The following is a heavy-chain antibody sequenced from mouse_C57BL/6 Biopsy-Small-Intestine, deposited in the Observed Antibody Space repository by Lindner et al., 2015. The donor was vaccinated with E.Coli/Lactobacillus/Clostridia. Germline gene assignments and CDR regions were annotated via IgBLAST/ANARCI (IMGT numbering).Heavy chain of an antibody. V-gene: IGHV1-63*01. D-gene: IGHD1-1*01. Sequence: VQLQESGAELVRPGTSVKMSCKASGYTFTNYWIGWAKQRPGHGLEWIGDIYPGGGYTNYNEKFKGKATLTADKSSSTAYMQFSSLTSEDSAIYYCARGATVVARYFDVWGTGTTVTVSS. CDR1: GYTFTNYW. CDR3: ARGATVVARYFDV. CDR2: IYPGGGYT. J-gene: IGHJ1*03.